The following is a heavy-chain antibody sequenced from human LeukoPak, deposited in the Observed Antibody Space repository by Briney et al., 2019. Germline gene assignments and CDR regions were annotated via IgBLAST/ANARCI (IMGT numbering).Heavy chain of an antibody. Sequence: GGSLRLSCAASGFAFGTYTMNWVRQAAGKGLEWISHISSSSSAIYYADSVKGRFTISRDNAKDSLYLQMNSLRDEDTAVYYCATIKAGYYYEGTGFFFDYWGQGTLVTVSS. J-gene: IGHJ4*02. D-gene: IGHD3-22*01. CDR2: ISSSSSAI. CDR1: GFAFGTYT. V-gene: IGHV3-48*02. CDR3: ATIKAGYYYEGTGFFFDY.